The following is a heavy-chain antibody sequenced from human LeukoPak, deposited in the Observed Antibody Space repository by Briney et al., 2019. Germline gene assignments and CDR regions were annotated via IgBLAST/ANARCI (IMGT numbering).Heavy chain of an antibody. J-gene: IGHJ4*02. D-gene: IGHD7-27*01. V-gene: IGHV3-53*01. Sequence: GGSLRLSCAASGFTVSSNYMSWVRQAPGKGLEWVSVIYSSIGTDYADSVKGRFTISRDNSKNTVHLQMNSLRAEDTAVYYCAKDDGLTGIDYWGQGTLVTVSS. CDR3: AKDDGLTGIDY. CDR2: IYSSIGT. CDR1: GFTVSSNY.